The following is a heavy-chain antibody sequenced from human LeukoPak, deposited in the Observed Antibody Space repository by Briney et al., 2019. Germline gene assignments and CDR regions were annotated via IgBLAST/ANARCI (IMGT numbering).Heavy chain of an antibody. Sequence: KPSETLSLTRTVSGGSISSSSYYWGWIRQPPGKGLEWIGSIYYSGSTYYNPSLKSRVTISVDTSKNQFSLKLSSVTAADTAVYYCARRGWELLAYYFDYWGQGTLVTVSS. J-gene: IGHJ4*02. CDR1: GGSISSSSYY. V-gene: IGHV4-39*01. CDR3: ARRGWELLAYYFDY. D-gene: IGHD1-26*01. CDR2: IYYSGST.